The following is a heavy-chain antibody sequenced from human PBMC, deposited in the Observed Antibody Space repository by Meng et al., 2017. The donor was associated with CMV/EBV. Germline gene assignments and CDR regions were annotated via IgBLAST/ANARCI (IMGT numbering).Heavy chain of an antibody. CDR2: THHSGNT. D-gene: IGHD2-2*01. CDR3: ARVRYCDSSACYQWYDF. Sequence: GSLRLSCTVSGYSISSGYYWGWIRQPPGKELEWIGSTHHSGNTYYNPSLKSRVTISIDTSKNQFSLKLSSVTAADTAVYYCARVRYCDSSACYQWYDFWGQGTLVTVSS. CDR1: GYSISSGYY. V-gene: IGHV4-38-2*02. J-gene: IGHJ4*02.